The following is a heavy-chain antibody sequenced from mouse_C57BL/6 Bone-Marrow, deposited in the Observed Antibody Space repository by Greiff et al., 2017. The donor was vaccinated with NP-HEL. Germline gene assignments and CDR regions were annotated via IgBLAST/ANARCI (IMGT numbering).Heavy chain of an antibody. CDR1: GFNIKDDY. CDR3: TSYGKGFDY. V-gene: IGHV14-4*01. CDR2: IDPENGDT. D-gene: IGHD2-1*01. Sequence: EVQRVESGAELVRPGASVKLSCTASGFNIKDDYMHWVKQRPEQGLEWIGWIDPENGDTEYASKFQGKATITADTSSNTAYLQLSSLTSEDTAVYYCTSYGKGFDYWGQGTTLTVSS. J-gene: IGHJ2*01.